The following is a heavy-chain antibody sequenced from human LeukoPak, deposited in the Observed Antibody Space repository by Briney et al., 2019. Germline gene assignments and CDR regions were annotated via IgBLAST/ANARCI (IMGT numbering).Heavy chain of an antibody. CDR3: ARGLDDSSVYYHPYGY. CDR2: ISYDGSNK. Sequence: PGGSLRLSCAASGFTFSSYAMHWVRQAPGKGLEWVAVISYDGSNKYYADSVKGRFTISRDNSKNTMYLQMNSLRAEDTAVYYCARGLDDSSVYYHPYGYWGQGTLVTVSS. CDR1: GFTFSSYA. J-gene: IGHJ4*02. V-gene: IGHV3-30*04. D-gene: IGHD3-22*01.